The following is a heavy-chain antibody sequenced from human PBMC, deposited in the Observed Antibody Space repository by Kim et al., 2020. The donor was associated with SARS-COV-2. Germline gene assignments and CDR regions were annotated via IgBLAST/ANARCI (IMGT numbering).Heavy chain of an antibody. V-gene: IGHV6-1*01. Sequence: AVSVKSRITINPDTSKNQFSLQLNSVTPEDTAVYYCARADYYGETYWFDPWGQGTLVTVSS. CDR3: ARADYYGETYWFDP. D-gene: IGHD4-17*01. J-gene: IGHJ5*02.